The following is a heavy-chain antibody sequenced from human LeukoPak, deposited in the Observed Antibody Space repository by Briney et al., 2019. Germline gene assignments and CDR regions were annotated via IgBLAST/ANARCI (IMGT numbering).Heavy chain of an antibody. CDR2: ISYDGSNK. Sequence: PGGSLRLSCAASGFTFSSYAMHWVRQAPGKGLEWVAVISYDGSNKYYADSVKGRFTISRDNSKNTLYLQMNSLRAEDTAVYYCARLVGAERCLADYWGQGTLVTVSS. D-gene: IGHD1-26*01. V-gene: IGHV3-30-3*01. CDR1: GFTFSSYA. CDR3: ARLVGAERCLADY. J-gene: IGHJ4*02.